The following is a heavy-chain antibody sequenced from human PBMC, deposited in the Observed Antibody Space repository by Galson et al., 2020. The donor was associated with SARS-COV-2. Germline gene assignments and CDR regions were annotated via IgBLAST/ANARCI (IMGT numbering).Heavy chain of an antibody. J-gene: IGHJ6*02. CDR2: ISYDGSNK. CDR3: GSEWLPMGENPIDYDYGMDF. D-gene: IGHD3-16*01. CDR1: GFTFSSYG. Sequence: TGGSLRLSCAASGFTFSSYGMHWVRQAPGKGLEWVAVISYDGSNKYYADSVKGRFTISRDNSKNTLYLQMNSLRAEDTAVYYCGSEWLPMGENPIDYDYGMDFWGRGTTVTVSS. V-gene: IGHV3-30*03.